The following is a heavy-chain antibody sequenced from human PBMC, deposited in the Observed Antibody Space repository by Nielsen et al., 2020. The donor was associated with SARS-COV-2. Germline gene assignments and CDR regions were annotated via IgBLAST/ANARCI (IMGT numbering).Heavy chain of an antibody. CDR1: GFTFGDYA. Sequence: GESLKISCTASGFTFGDYAMSWFRQAPGKGLEWVGFIRSKAYGGTTEYAASVKGRFTISRDDSKSIAYLQMNSLKTEGTAVYYCTRDVLLWFGERDYCGQGTLVTVSS. V-gene: IGHV3-49*03. J-gene: IGHJ4*02. CDR2: IRSKAYGGTT. D-gene: IGHD3-10*01. CDR3: TRDVLLWFGERDY.